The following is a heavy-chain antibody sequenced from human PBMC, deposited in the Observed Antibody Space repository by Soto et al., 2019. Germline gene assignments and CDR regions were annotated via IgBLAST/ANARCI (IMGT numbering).Heavy chain of an antibody. CDR2: IYWNDDK. Sequence: ESGPTLVNPPQTLTLTCTFSGFSLSTSGVGVGWIRQPPGKALEGLTLIYWNDDKRYSPSLKSRLTITKDTSKNQVVLTMTNMDPVDTATYYCAHTASKVGDLNFDYWGQGTLVTVSS. D-gene: IGHD3-3*01. CDR3: AHTASKVGDLNFDY. J-gene: IGHJ4*02. CDR1: GFSLSTSGVG. V-gene: IGHV2-5*01.